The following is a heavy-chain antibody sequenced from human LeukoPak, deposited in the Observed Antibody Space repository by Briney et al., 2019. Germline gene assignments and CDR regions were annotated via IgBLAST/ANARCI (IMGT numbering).Heavy chain of an antibody. CDR3: ARDGNIYDILTGRDWFDP. D-gene: IGHD3-9*01. V-gene: IGHV7-4-1*02. Sequence: ASVKVSCKASGYTFTNYAMNWVRQAPGQGLEWMGWIHPSTGNPTYAQGFTGRFVFSLDTSVSTAYLQISSLKAEDTAVYYCARDGNIYDILTGRDWFDPWGQGTLVTVSS. J-gene: IGHJ5*02. CDR1: GYTFTNYA. CDR2: IHPSTGNP.